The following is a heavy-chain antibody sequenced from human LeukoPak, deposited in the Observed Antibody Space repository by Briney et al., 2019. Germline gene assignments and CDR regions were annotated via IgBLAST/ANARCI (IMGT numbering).Heavy chain of an antibody. CDR2: IKQDGSEK. D-gene: IGHD3-3*01. V-gene: IGHV3-7*01. CDR1: GFTFSSHA. Sequence: GGSLRLSCAASGFTFSSHAMYWVRQAPGKGLEWVANIKQDGSEKYYVDSVKGRFTISRDNAKNSLYLQMNSLRAEDTAVYYCARDLPNLYDFWSGYPHYDAFDIWGQGTMVTVSS. CDR3: ARDLPNLYDFWSGYPHYDAFDI. J-gene: IGHJ3*02.